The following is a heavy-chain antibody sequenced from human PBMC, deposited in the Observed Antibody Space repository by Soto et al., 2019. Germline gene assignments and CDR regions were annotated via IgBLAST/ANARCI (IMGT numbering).Heavy chain of an antibody. D-gene: IGHD6-25*01. V-gene: IGHV1-69*01. CDR1: GGTFSSYA. CDR3: ARFVERTEGNDY. CDR2: IIPIFGTA. J-gene: IGHJ4*02. Sequence: QVQLVQSGAEVKKPGYSVKVSCKASGGTFSSYAISWVRQAPGQGLEWMGGIIPIFGTANYAQKFQGRVTITADESTSTAYMELSSLISEDTSVYYCARFVERTEGNDYWGQVTLVTVSS.